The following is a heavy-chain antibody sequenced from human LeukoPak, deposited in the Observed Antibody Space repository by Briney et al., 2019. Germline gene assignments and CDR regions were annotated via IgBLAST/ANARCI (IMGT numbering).Heavy chain of an antibody. Sequence: SETLSLTCAVYGGSFSGYYWSWIRQPPGKGLEWIGEINHSGSTNYNPSLKSRVTISVDTSKNQFSLKLSSVTAADTAVYHCARPKMYCSSTSCSSPFDYWGQGTLVTVSS. CDR2: INHSGST. D-gene: IGHD2-2*01. V-gene: IGHV4-34*01. CDR3: ARPKMYCSSTSCSSPFDY. J-gene: IGHJ4*02. CDR1: GGSFSGYY.